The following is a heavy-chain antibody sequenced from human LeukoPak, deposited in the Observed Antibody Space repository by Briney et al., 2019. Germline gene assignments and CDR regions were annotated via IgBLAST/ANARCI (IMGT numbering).Heavy chain of an antibody. CDR2: IYTSGST. Sequence: ASQTLFLTCTVSGGSISSGSYYWNWIRQPAGKGLEWIGRIYTSGSTNYNPSLKSRVTMSVDTSKNQFSLKLSSVSAADTAVYYCARDGPSGVGAKDAFDIWGQGTMVTVSS. CDR3: ARDGPSGVGAKDAFDI. D-gene: IGHD1-26*01. CDR1: GGSISSGSYY. V-gene: IGHV4-61*02. J-gene: IGHJ3*02.